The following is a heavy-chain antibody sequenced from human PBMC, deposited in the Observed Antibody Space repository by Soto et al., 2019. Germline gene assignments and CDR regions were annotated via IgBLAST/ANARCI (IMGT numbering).Heavy chain of an antibody. Sequence: QVQLQESGPGLVKPSETLSLTCTVSGGSISSYYWSWIRQPAGKGLEWIGRIYTSGSTNYNPSLKSRVTMSVDTSKNQFSLKLSSVTAADMAVYYCARRGLLSGSGWYYWYFDLWGRGTLVTVSS. CDR3: ARRGLLSGSGWYYWYFDL. J-gene: IGHJ2*01. V-gene: IGHV4-4*07. D-gene: IGHD6-19*01. CDR1: GGSISSYY. CDR2: IYTSGST.